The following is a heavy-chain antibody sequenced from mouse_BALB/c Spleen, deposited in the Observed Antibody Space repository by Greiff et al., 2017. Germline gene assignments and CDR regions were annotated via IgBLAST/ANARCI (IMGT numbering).Heavy chain of an antibody. Sequence: QVQLQQSGAELVRPGSSVKISCKASGYAFSSYWMNWVKQRPGQGLEWIGQIYPGDGDTNYNGKFKGKATLTADKSSSTAYMQLSSLTSEDSAVYFCARDDYDQGWGQGTLVTVSA. V-gene: IGHV1-80*01. CDR1: GYAFSSYW. D-gene: IGHD2-4*01. J-gene: IGHJ3*01. CDR2: IYPGDGDT. CDR3: ARDDYDQG.